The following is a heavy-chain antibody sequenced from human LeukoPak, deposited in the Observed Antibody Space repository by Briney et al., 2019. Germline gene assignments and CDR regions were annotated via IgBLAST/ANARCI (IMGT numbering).Heavy chain of an antibody. D-gene: IGHD3-10*01. CDR2: IYYSGST. V-gene: IGHV4-31*03. CDR1: GGSISSGGYY. J-gene: IGHJ6*02. Sequence: SETLSLTCTVSGGSISSGGYYWSWIRQHPGKGLEWIGYIYYSGSTYYNPSLKSRVTISVDASKNQFSLKLSSVTAADTAVYYCARYYGSGTDYYYYGMDVWGQGTTVTVSS. CDR3: ARYYGSGTDYYYYGMDV.